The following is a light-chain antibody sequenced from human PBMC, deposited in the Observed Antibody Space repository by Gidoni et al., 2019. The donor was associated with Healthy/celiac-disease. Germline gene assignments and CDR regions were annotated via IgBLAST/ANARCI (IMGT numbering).Light chain of an antibody. CDR3: MQSTQYPWT. J-gene: IGKJ1*01. Sequence: DVVMTQTPLSSPVTLGQPASISCRSSQSLVHSDGNTYLSWLHQRPGQPPRLLIYKISNRFAGVPDRFSGSRAGTDVTLKISSVKARNVEVYYCMQSTQYPWTFGQGTKVEIK. CDR2: KIS. CDR1: QSLVHSDGNTY. V-gene: IGKV2-24*01.